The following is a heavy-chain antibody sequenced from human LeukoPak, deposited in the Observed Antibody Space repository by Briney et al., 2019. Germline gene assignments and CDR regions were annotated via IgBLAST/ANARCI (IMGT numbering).Heavy chain of an antibody. V-gene: IGHV4-34*01. CDR2: INHSGST. D-gene: IGHD3-22*01. CDR3: ASYYYDSSGYYYPNN. J-gene: IGHJ4*02. Sequence: SETLSLTCAVYGGSFSGYYWSWIRQPPGKGLEWIGEINHSGSTNYNPSLKSRVTISVDTSKNQFSLKLSSVTAADKAVYYCASYYYDSSGYYYPNNWGQGTLVTVSS. CDR1: GGSFSGYY.